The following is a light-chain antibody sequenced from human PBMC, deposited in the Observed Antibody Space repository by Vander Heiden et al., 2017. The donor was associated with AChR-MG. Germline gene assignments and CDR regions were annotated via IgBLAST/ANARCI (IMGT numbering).Light chain of an antibody. V-gene: IGLV2-14*03. CDR2: DVS. CDR3: SSYASSSTLE. CDR1: SSDVGGYNY. Sequence: QSALAQPASVSASPGQSVTISCIGTSSDVGGYNYVSWYQQHPGKAPKLMIYDVSNRPSGVSNRFSGSKSGNTASLTISGLQAEDEADYYCSSYASSSTLEFGGGTKLTVL. J-gene: IGLJ3*02.